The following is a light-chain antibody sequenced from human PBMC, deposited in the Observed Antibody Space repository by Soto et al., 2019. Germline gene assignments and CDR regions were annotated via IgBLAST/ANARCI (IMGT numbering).Light chain of an antibody. Sequence: QSVLTQPPSASGTPGQRVTISCSGSSSNIGSNSVYWYHHLPGTAPKLLIYNNDQRPSGVPDRISGSKSGTSASLAVSGLRSGDEADYYCASWDDSLTGLVFGGGTKVTVL. CDR1: SSNIGSNS. V-gene: IGLV1-47*02. J-gene: IGLJ2*01. CDR2: NND. CDR3: ASWDDSLTGLV.